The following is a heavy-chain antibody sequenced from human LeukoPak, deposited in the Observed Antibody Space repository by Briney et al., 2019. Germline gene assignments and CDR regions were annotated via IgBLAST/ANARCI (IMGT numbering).Heavy chain of an antibody. J-gene: IGHJ6*03. V-gene: IGHV4-38-2*02. Sequence: PSETLSLTCTVSSYSISSGYYWGWIRQPPGKGLEWIGSIYHSGSTYYNPSLKSRVTISVDTSKNQFSLKLSSVTAADTAVYYCARADGGSQYYDILTGYYRHYYYYMDVWGKGTTVTVSS. CDR2: IYHSGST. CDR1: SYSISSGYY. D-gene: IGHD3-9*01. CDR3: ARADGGSQYYDILTGYYRHYYYYMDV.